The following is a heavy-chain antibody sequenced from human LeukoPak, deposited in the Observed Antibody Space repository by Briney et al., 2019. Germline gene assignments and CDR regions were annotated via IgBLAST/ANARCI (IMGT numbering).Heavy chain of an antibody. Sequence: QPGGSLRLSCTASGFTFAGYWMTWVRHPPGKGLEWVANIKSDGSEKYYVDSVKGRFTASRDNTKNSLSLQLNSLRAEDTAVYYCAKLSEYSFDSRGQGTQVTVSS. J-gene: IGHJ4*02. V-gene: IGHV3-7*02. D-gene: IGHD6-6*01. CDR1: GFTFAGYW. CDR2: IKSDGSEK. CDR3: AKLSEYSFDS.